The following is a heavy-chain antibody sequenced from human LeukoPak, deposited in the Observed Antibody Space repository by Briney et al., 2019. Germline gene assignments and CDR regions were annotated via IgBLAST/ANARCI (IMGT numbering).Heavy chain of an antibody. CDR1: EYTFTNYW. V-gene: IGHV5-51*06. Sequence: GESLKIFCRGSEYTFTNYWIGWVRQMPGKGLEWIGIIYPGDSHTRYSPSFQGPATISADKSISTAYLHWSSLKASDTAIYYCARLFTRLTRSIWGRFDTWGQGELVSVSS. CDR3: ARLFTRLTRSIWGRFDT. J-gene: IGHJ5*02. CDR2: IYPGDSHT. D-gene: IGHD3-16*01.